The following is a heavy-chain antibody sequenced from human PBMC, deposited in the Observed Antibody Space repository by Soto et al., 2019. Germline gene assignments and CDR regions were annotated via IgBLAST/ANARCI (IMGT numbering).Heavy chain of an antibody. CDR1: GGSISSYY. Sequence: PSETLSLTCTVSGGSISSYYWSWIRQPPGKGLEWIGYIYYSGSTNYNPSLKSRVTIPVDTSKNQFSLKLSSVTAADTAVYYCARENYGDYGYWGQGTLVTVSS. D-gene: IGHD4-17*01. CDR3: ARENYGDYGY. J-gene: IGHJ4*02. CDR2: IYYSGST. V-gene: IGHV4-59*12.